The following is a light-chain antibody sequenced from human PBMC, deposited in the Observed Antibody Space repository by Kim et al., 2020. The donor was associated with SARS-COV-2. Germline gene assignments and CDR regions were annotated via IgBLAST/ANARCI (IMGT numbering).Light chain of an antibody. CDR1: KLGDKY. Sequence: YELTQPPSVSVSPGQTASITCSGDKLGDKYACWYQQKPGQSPVLVIYQDSKRPSGIPERFSGSNSGNTATLTISGTQAMDEADYYCQAWDSSTARFGGGT. J-gene: IGLJ2*01. V-gene: IGLV3-1*01. CDR2: QDS. CDR3: QAWDSSTAR.